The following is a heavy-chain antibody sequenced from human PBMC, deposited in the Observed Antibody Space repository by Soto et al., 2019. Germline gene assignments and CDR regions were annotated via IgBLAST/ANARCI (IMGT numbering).Heavy chain of an antibody. D-gene: IGHD2-8*02. CDR3: ARPRHSSWWGCFDP. V-gene: IGHV4-39*01. J-gene: IGHJ5*02. CDR2: IYYSGST. Sequence: SETLSLTCTVSGGSISSSSYYWGWIRQPPGKGLEWIGSIYYSGSTYYNPSLKSRVTISVDTSKNQFSLKLSSVTAADTAVYYCARPRHSSWWGCFDPWGQGTLVTVSS. CDR1: GGSISSSSYY.